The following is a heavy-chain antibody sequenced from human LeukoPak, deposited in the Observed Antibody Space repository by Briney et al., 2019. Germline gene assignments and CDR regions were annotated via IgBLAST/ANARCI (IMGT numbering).Heavy chain of an antibody. J-gene: IGHJ4*02. D-gene: IGHD3-22*01. Sequence: PGGSLRLSCAASGFTLSTYEMNWVRQAPGKGLDWVSYITTSGSTTSYADSVKGRFTISRDNAKNSLYLQMNGLRAEDTAVYYCARRDFYDTTGYLFDYWGQGTLVTVSS. V-gene: IGHV3-48*03. CDR1: GFTLSTYE. CDR2: ITTSGSTT. CDR3: ARRDFYDTTGYLFDY.